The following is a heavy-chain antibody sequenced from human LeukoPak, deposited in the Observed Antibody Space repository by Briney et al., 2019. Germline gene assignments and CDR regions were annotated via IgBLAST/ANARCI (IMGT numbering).Heavy chain of an antibody. CDR3: AKQLGYCSDGSCYFPY. CDR2: ISNNGGYT. V-gene: IGHV3-23*01. J-gene: IGHJ4*02. CDR1: GFSFKNYA. Sequence: GGSQRLSCAGSGFSFKNYAMSRVRQAPGKGLEWVSAISNNGGYTYYADSVQGRFTISRDNSKSTLCLQMNSLRAEDTAVYYCAKQLGYCSDGSCYFPYWGQGTLVTVSS. D-gene: IGHD2-15*01.